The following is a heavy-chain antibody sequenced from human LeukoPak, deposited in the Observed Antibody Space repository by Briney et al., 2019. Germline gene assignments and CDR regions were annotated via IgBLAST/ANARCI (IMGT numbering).Heavy chain of an antibody. V-gene: IGHV3-23*01. CDR3: AKGTGINHYHWIDP. CDR2: ISSNGGSA. J-gene: IGHJ5*02. D-gene: IGHD3/OR15-3a*01. Sequence: GGSLRLSCAASGFSFSSSAMGWVRQAPGKGLEGVSSISSNGGSAYYAESVKGRFTISRDNSKNTLYLQMNSLRAEDTALYYCAKGTGINHYHWIDPWGQGTQVTVSS. CDR1: GFSFSSSA.